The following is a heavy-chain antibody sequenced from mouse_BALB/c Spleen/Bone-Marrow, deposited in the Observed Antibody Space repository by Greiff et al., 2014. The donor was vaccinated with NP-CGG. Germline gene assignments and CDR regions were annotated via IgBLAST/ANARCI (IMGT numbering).Heavy chain of an antibody. CDR3: ARVFYDSTSAH. CDR1: GYTFTGYW. J-gene: IGHJ2*01. D-gene: IGHD1-1*01. Sequence: SGAELARPGASVKLSCKASGYTFTGYWMQWVRQRPGQGLEWIGIIYPGDGDTRYTQKFKGKATLTADKSSSTAYMQLRDLASEDSAVYYCARVFYDSTSAHWGQGTTLTVSS. V-gene: IGHV1-87*01. CDR2: IYPGDGDT.